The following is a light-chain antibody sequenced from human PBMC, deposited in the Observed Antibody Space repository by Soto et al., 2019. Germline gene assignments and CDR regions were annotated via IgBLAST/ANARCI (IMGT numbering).Light chain of an antibody. Sequence: QSALTQPPSASGSPGQSVTISCTGTSSDVGGYNYVSWYQQHPGKAPKLMIYEVSKRPSGVPDRFSGSKSGNTASLTVSGLQAEDEADYYCSSYAGSNTVVFGGGTKAHRP. V-gene: IGLV2-8*01. CDR3: SSYAGSNTVV. CDR1: SSDVGGYNY. CDR2: EVS. J-gene: IGLJ2*01.